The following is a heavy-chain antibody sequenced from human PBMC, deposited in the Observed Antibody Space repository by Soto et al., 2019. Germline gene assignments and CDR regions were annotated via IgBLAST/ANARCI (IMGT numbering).Heavy chain of an antibody. CDR2: TIPALGKT. CDR1: GANFKKNV. Sequence: SVNVSCKTSGANFKKNVFTWVRQAPGQGPEWMGGTIPALGKTHYIEKFQGRVTITVDDATRTVYMEVRDLTSEDTAIYYCARGPFRPSAMDVWGQGTTVTVSS. V-gene: IGHV1-69*10. J-gene: IGHJ6*02. CDR3: ARGPFRPSAMDV.